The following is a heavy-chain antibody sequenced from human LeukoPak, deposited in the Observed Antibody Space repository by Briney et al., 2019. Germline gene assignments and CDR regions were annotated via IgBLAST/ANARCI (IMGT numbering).Heavy chain of an antibody. D-gene: IGHD3-22*01. CDR1: GFTFSSYW. J-gene: IGHJ1*01. CDR2: IKSDGST. Sequence: GGSLRLSCAASGFTFSSYWMHWVRQAPGKGLEWVSRIKSDGSTNYADSVKGRFTISRDNAKNTVSLQMNSLRAEDTGVYFCARAPSEIGGYYPEYFRHWGQGTLVTVSS. CDR3: ARAPSEIGGYYPEYFRH. V-gene: IGHV3-74*01.